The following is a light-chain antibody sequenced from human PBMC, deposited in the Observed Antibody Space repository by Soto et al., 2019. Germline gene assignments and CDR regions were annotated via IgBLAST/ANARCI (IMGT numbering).Light chain of an antibody. J-gene: IGKJ1*01. CDR1: QSVSSTY. CDR3: QQYGSSPGT. CDR2: AAS. V-gene: IGKV3-20*01. Sequence: EIVLTQSPGTLSLSPGERATLSCRASQSVSSTYLAWYQQKPGQATRLLIYAASSRATGIPDRFSGSGSGTDFTLTISRLEPEDFAVYYCQQYGSSPGTFGQGTKVEIK.